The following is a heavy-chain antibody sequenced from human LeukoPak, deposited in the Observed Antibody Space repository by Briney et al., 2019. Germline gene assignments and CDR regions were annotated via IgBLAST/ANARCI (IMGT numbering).Heavy chain of an antibody. CDR1: GGSISSYY. J-gene: IGHJ5*02. V-gene: IGHV4-59*01. D-gene: IGHD3-10*01. Sequence: SETLSLTCTVSGGSISSYYWSWIRQPPGKGPEWIGYIYYSGSTNYNPSLKSRVTISVDTSKNQFSLKLSSVTAADTAVYYCARDGIYGSGSYFWFDPWGQGTLVTVSS. CDR3: ARDGIYGSGSYFWFDP. CDR2: IYYSGST.